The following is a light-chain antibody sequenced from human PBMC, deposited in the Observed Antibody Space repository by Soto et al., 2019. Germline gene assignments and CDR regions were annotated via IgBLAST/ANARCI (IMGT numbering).Light chain of an antibody. J-gene: IGLJ1*01. V-gene: IGLV2-8*01. CDR1: SSDVGGYNY. CDR2: EVS. CDR3: SSYAGSLYV. Sequence: QSALTQPPSGSGSPGQSVTICCTGTSSDVGGYNYVSWYQQHPGKAPKLMIYEVSKRPSGVPDRFSGSKSGNTASLTVSGLQAEDEADYYCSSYAGSLYVFGTGTKLTVL.